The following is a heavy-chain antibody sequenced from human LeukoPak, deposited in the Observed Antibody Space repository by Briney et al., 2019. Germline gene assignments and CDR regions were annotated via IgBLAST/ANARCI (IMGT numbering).Heavy chain of an antibody. CDR3: ARVVDISSRYYFDY. D-gene: IGHD6-13*01. V-gene: IGHV1-2*02. J-gene: IGHJ4*02. CDR2: TNPDSGGT. CDR1: GYTFTGYF. Sequence: ASVKVSCKASGYTFTGYFMHWVRQAPGQGLVWMGWTNPDSGGTAYAQKFQGRVTMTRDPSISTAYMELSRLRSDDTAVYYCARVVDISSRYYFDYWGQGTLVTVSS.